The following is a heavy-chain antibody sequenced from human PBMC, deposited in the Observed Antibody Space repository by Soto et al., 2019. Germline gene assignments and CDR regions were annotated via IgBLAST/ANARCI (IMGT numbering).Heavy chain of an antibody. D-gene: IGHD2-15*01. CDR3: TAISPDSVVVAPGRFDY. V-gene: IGHV3-15*01. Sequence: GGSLRLSCAASGFTFSNAWMSWVLQAPWKGLEWVGRIKSKTDGGTTDYAAPVKGRFTISRDDSKNTLYLQMNSLKTEDTAVYYCTAISPDSVVVAPGRFDYWGQGTLVTVSS. CDR1: GFTFSNAW. J-gene: IGHJ4*02. CDR2: IKSKTDGGTT.